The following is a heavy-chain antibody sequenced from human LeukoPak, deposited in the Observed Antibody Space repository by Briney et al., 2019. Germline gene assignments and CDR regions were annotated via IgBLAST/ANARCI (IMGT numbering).Heavy chain of an antibody. CDR3: ARQYSSSWYH. CDR2: INHSGST. V-gene: IGHV4-34*01. D-gene: IGHD6-13*01. CDR1: GGSFSGYY. Sequence: SETLSLTCAVYGGSFSGYYWSWIRQPPGKGLEWIGEINHSGSTNYNPSLKSRVTISVDTSKNQFSLKLSSVTAADTAVYYCARQYSSSWYHWGQGTLVTVSS. J-gene: IGHJ5*02.